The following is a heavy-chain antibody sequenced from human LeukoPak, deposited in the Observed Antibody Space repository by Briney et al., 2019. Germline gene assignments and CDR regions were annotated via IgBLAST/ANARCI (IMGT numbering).Heavy chain of an antibody. Sequence: ASVKVSCKASGYTFTSYDINWVRQATGQGLEWMGWMNPNSGNTGYAQKFQGRVTMTRNTSISTAYMELSSLRSEDTAVYYCARGNRFWVTTGFSWFDPWGQGTLVTVSS. D-gene: IGHD4-17*01. CDR1: GYTFTSYD. V-gene: IGHV1-8*01. J-gene: IGHJ5*02. CDR3: ARGNRFWVTTGFSWFDP. CDR2: MNPNSGNT.